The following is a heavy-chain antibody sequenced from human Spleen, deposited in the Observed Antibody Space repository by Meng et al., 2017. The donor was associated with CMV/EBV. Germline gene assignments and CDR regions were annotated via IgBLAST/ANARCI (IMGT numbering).Heavy chain of an antibody. J-gene: IGHJ5*02. CDR2: IYCDDDK. CDR1: GFSLSTRGVC. CDR3: AHTPSLITGTTGFDP. D-gene: IGHD1-20*01. Sequence: WKRSVPTLVKPTQTPTLTRAFSGFSLSTRGVCGGWSRQPPGKALEWLALIYCDDDKRHSPSLKSRLTITKDTSKNQVVLTMTNMDPVDTATYYCAHTPSLITGTTGFDPWGQGTLVTVSS. V-gene: IGHV2-5*02.